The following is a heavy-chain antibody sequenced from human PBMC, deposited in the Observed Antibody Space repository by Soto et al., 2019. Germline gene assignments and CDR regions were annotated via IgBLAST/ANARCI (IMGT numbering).Heavy chain of an antibody. CDR1: GFTFSSYT. V-gene: IGHV3-21*01. CDR3: ARAPVAGTTGPV. Sequence: GGSLRLSCAASGFTFSSYTMNWVRQAPGKGLQWVSSIDGSGASIYYADSLKGRFIISRDNARDSLYLQMDSLRPDDTAVYYHARAPVAGTTGPVWGQGTLVTVSS. CDR2: IDGSGASI. D-gene: IGHD6-19*01. J-gene: IGHJ4*02.